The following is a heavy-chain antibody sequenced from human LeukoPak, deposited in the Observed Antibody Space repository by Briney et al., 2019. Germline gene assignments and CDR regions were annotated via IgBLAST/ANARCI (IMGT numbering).Heavy chain of an antibody. CDR2: ISGSGGST. CDR1: GFTFSSYA. J-gene: IGHJ4*02. Sequence: GGSLRLSCAASGFTFSSYAMSWVRQAPGQGLEWVSAISGSGGSTYYADSVKGRFTISRDNSKNTLYLQMNSLRAEDTAVYYCAKDCSSTSCYRSGGYWGQGTLVTVSS. V-gene: IGHV3-23*01. D-gene: IGHD2-2*01. CDR3: AKDCSSTSCYRSGGY.